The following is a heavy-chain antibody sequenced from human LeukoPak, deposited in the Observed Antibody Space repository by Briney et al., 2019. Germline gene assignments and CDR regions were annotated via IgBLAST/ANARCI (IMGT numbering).Heavy chain of an antibody. CDR2: INPNSGGT. CDR3: ARVAGTLFNYYFDY. Sequence: ASVKVSFKASGYTFTGYYMPWVRQAPGQGLEWMGWINPNSGGTNYEQKFQGRVTMTGDTSISTAYMELSRLRSDDTAVYYCARVAGTLFNYYFDYWGQGTLVTVSS. D-gene: IGHD3-10*01. CDR1: GYTFTGYY. V-gene: IGHV1-2*02. J-gene: IGHJ4*02.